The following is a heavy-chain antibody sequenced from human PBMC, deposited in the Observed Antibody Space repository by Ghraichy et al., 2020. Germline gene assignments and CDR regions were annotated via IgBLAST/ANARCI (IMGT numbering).Heavy chain of an antibody. D-gene: IGHD1-14*01. J-gene: IGHJ6*03. Sequence: ETLSLTCTVSGGSVTSVSNYWNWIRQLPGKGLEWIGYIYYTGSTRYDPSLESRVTISLDTSKNQVSLRLSSVTAADTAVYYCARVFPLNHPHIYYYYMDVWGKGTSVTVSS. CDR1: GGSVTSVSNY. CDR2: IYYTGST. V-gene: IGHV4-61*01. CDR3: ARVFPLNHPHIYYYYMDV.